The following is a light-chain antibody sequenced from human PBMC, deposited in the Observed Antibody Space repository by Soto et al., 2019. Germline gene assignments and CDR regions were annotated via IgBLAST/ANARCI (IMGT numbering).Light chain of an antibody. CDR3: QQRSNWRYT. V-gene: IGKV3-11*01. CDR1: QRVSSY. Sequence: EIVLTQSPATLSLSPGERDTLSCRASQRVSSYLAWYQQKPGQAPRLLIYDASNRATGIPARFSGSGSRTDFTLTISILEPEDFAVYYCQQRSNWRYTFGQGTKVDI. J-gene: IGKJ2*01. CDR2: DAS.